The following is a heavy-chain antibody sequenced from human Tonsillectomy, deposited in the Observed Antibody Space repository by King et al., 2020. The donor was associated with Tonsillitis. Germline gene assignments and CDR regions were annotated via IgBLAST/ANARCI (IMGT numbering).Heavy chain of an antibody. D-gene: IGHD2-21*02. V-gene: IGHV3-30*17. CDR2: ISYDGTYQ. CDR1: GFTFSSYA. J-gene: IGHJ5*02. Sequence: VQLVESGGGVVHPGRSLRLSCEASGFTFSSYAMHWVRQAPGKGLEWVSLISYDGTYQYYLDAVKGRFTVSRDNSKNTLYLQMNSLRPEDAAMYYCTAHLQGMVPGLTASWGQGTLVTVSS. CDR3: TAHLQGMVPGLTAS.